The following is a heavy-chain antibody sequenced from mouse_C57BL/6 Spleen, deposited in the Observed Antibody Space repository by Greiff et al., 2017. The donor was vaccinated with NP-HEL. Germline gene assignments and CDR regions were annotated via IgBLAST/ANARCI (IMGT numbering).Heavy chain of an antibody. V-gene: IGHV1-61*01. CDR2: IYPSDSET. D-gene: IGHD2-2*01. J-gene: IGHJ3*01. Sequence: QVQLQQPGAELVRPGSSVKLSCKASGYTFTSYWLDWVKQRPGQGLEWIGNIYPSDSETHYNQKFKDKATLTVDKSSSTAYMQLSSLTSEDSAVYYCARRGGYDEAWFAYWGQGTLVTVSA. CDR3: ARRGGYDEAWFAY. CDR1: GYTFTSYW.